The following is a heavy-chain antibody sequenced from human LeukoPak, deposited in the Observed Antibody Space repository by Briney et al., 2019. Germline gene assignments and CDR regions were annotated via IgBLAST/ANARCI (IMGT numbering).Heavy chain of an antibody. J-gene: IGHJ1*01. CDR2: ISNSGTAI. CDR3: ARAGYSMDTEYFQH. CDR1: GFTFSSYA. Sequence: GGSLRLSCAASGFTFSSYAMSWVRQAPGKGLEWVSYISNSGTAIYYADSVKGRFTISRDNAKSSLYLQMNSLRAEDTAVYYCARAGYSMDTEYFQHWGQGTLVTVSS. V-gene: IGHV3-48*03. D-gene: IGHD5-18*01.